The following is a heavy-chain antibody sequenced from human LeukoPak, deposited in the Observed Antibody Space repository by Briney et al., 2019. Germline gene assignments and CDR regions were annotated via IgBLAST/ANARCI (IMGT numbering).Heavy chain of an antibody. CDR3: AREGGYGSGGLDY. V-gene: IGHV4-39*02. J-gene: IGHJ4*02. D-gene: IGHD3-10*01. CDR1: GGSISSSSYY. CDR2: IYYSGST. Sequence: SETLSLTCTVSGGSISSSSYYWGWIRQPPGQGLERIGSIYYSGSTYYNPSLKSRVTISVDTSKNQFSLKLSSVTAADTAVYYCAREGGYGSGGLDYWGQGTLVTVSS.